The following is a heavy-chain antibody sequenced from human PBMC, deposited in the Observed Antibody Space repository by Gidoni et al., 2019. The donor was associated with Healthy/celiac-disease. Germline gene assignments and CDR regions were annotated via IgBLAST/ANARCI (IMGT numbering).Heavy chain of an antibody. J-gene: IGHJ6*02. V-gene: IGHV1-18*01. CDR1: GYTFTSYG. D-gene: IGHD3-3*01. CDR2: ISAYNGNT. Sequence: QVQLVQSGAEVKKPGASVKVSCKASGYTFTSYGISWVRQAPGQGLEWMGWISAYNGNTNYAQKLQGRVTMTTDTSTSTAYMELRSLRSDDTAVYYCARADPRGFLEWLSYYYYGMDVWGQGTTVTVSS. CDR3: ARADPRGFLEWLSYYYYGMDV.